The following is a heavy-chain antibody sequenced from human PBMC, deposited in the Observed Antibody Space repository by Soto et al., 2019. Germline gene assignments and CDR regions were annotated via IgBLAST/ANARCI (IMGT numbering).Heavy chain of an antibody. Sequence: ASVKVSCKASGGTNSSYAISWVRQAHGQGLEWMGGIIPIFGTANYAQKFQGRVTITADESTSTAYMELSSLRSEDTAVYYCARDSEIVVVTPVIYDAFDIWGQGTMVTVSS. J-gene: IGHJ3*02. CDR2: IIPIFGTA. D-gene: IGHD3-22*01. V-gene: IGHV1-69*13. CDR1: GGTNSSYA. CDR3: ARDSEIVVVTPVIYDAFDI.